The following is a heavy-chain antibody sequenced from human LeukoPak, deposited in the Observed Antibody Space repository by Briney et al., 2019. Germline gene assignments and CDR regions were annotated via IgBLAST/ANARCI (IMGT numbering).Heavy chain of an antibody. J-gene: IGHJ5*02. CDR1: GFRFSDYY. D-gene: IGHD2-21*02. Sequence: GGSLRLSCTASGFRFSDYYMNWVCQSPGRGLEWIAYISDDGTIHYADSVRGRFTLSRDNAKNSLFLQMNGLRVEDTAIYYCAKDSMVTGLNWFDPWGQGTLVTVSS. CDR3: AKDSMVTGLNWFDP. V-gene: IGHV3-69-1*01. CDR2: ISDDGTI.